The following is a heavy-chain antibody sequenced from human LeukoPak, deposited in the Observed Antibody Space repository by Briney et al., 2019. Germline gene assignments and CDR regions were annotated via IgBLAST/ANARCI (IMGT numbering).Heavy chain of an antibody. CDR3: ARALGSSGTDAFDI. CDR1: GRSISSGGYS. CDR2: IYYSRST. D-gene: IGHD3-22*01. V-gene: IGHV4-31*03. J-gene: IGHJ3*02. Sequence: SETLSLTCTVSGRSISSGGYSWSWIRQHPGKGLEWVWYIYYSRSTYYNPSLKSRVTISVDTSKNQFSLKLSSVTAADTAVYYCARALGSSGTDAFDIWGQGTMVTVSS.